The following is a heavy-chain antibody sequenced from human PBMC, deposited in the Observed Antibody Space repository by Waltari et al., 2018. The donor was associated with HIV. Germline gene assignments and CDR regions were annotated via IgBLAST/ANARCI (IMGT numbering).Heavy chain of an antibody. D-gene: IGHD6-13*01. CDR3: TKDPVTAVGNINWFDP. V-gene: IGHV3-23*01. CDR1: GFSFSIYA. CDR2: IGGSGDNR. J-gene: IGHJ5*02. Sequence: EVQLLEFGGGLVQPGGSVRLSCRASGFSFSIYAMNWVRQAPGKGLEWCSGIGGSGDNRYCADSVKGRFTISRDNSKNKVFLQMKSLRPEDTAFYYCTKDPVTAVGNINWFDPWGQGTLVTVSS.